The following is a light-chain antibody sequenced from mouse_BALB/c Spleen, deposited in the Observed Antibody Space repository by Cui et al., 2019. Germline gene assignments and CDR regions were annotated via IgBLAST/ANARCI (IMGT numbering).Light chain of an antibody. Sequence: ILLTPSQSFMSTSVGDRVSVTCKASQNVGTNVAWYQQKPGQSPKALIYTASYRYSGVPDRFTGSGSGTDFTLTISNVQSEDLAEYFCQQYNSYPFTFGSGTKLEIK. CDR1: QNVGTN. CDR3: QQYNSYPFT. J-gene: IGKJ4*01. V-gene: IGKV6-15*01. CDR2: TAS.